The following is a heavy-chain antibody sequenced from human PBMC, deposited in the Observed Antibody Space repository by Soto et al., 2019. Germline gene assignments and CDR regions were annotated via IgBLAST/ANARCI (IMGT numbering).Heavy chain of an antibody. V-gene: IGHV1-69*13. D-gene: IGHD1-26*01. CDR2: IIPIFGTA. CDR3: ARDLGEWELLPNGMDV. Sequence: ASVKVSCKASGGTFSSYAISWVRQAPGQGLEWMGGIIPIFGTANYAQKFQGRVTITADESTSTAYMELSSLRSEDTAVYYCARDLGEWELLPNGMDVWGQGTTVTVSS. J-gene: IGHJ6*02. CDR1: GGTFSSYA.